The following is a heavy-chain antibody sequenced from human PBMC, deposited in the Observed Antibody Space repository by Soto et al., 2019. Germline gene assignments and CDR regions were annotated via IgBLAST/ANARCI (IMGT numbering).Heavy chain of an antibody. CDR2: ISNDGDYK. J-gene: IGHJ4*02. Sequence: QVQLVESGGGVVQPGTSLRLSCAASGFTFSSNALHWVRQAPGKGLEWVAVISNDGDYKYYADSVKGRFTVSRDNYKNTLYLQMNSLRGEDTALYSCARGRLEVAGYYFDYWGQGTLVTVSS. CDR1: GFTFSSNA. CDR3: ARGRLEVAGYYFDY. V-gene: IGHV3-30-3*01. D-gene: IGHD6-19*01.